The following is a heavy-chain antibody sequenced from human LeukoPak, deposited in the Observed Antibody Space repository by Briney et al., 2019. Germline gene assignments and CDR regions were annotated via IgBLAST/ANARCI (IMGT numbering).Heavy chain of an antibody. Sequence: GGSLRLSCAASGFTFDDYGMSWVRQAPGKGLEWVSILYSGGNTYYADSVKGRFTISRDNSKNTLYLQMNSLRAEDTAVYYCARGWVGDNWGQGTLVTVSS. CDR2: LYSGGNT. CDR1: GFTFDDYG. CDR3: ARGWVGDN. V-gene: IGHV3-53*01. J-gene: IGHJ4*02. D-gene: IGHD6-19*01.